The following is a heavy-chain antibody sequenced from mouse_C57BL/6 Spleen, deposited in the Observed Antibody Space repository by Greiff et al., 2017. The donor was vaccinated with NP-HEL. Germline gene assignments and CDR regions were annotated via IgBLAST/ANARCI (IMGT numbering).Heavy chain of an antibody. CDR3: TKGVTTVASPFDY. J-gene: IGHJ2*01. V-gene: IGHV6-3*01. Sequence: DVKLVESGGGLVQPGGSMKLSCVASGFTFSNYWMNWVRQSPEKGLEWVAQIRLKSDNYATHYAESVKGRFTISRDDSKSSVYLQMNNLRAEDTGIYYCTKGVTTVASPFDYWGQGTTLTVSS. CDR2: IRLKSDNYAT. D-gene: IGHD1-1*01. CDR1: GFTFSNYW.